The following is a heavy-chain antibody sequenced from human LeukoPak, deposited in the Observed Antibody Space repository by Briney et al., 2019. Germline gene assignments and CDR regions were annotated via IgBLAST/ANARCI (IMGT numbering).Heavy chain of an antibody. J-gene: IGHJ5*02. CDR1: GYTFTGYY. Sequence: ASVKVSCKASGYTFTGYYMHWVRQAPGQGLEWMGWINPNSGGTNYAQKFQGRVTMTRDTSISTAYMELSRLRPDDTAVYYCARPVVPAAISWFDPWGQGTLVTVSS. V-gene: IGHV1-2*02. D-gene: IGHD2-2*01. CDR2: INPNSGGT. CDR3: ARPVVPAAISWFDP.